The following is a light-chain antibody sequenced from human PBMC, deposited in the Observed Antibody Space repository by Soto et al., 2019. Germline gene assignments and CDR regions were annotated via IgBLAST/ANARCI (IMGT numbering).Light chain of an antibody. Sequence: QSVLTQPPSVSGAPGQRVTISCTGSSSIIEAGYDVHWYQQLPGAAPKLLIYGNSNRPSGVPDRFSGSKSGTSASLAITGLQAEDEAHYYCQSYDSSLSGYVFGTGTKLTVL. V-gene: IGLV1-40*01. CDR1: SSIIEAGYD. CDR3: QSYDSSLSGYV. CDR2: GNS. J-gene: IGLJ1*01.